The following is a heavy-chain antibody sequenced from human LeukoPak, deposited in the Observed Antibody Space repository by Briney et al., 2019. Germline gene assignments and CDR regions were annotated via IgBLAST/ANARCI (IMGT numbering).Heavy chain of an antibody. Sequence: GGSLRLSCAASGFTFSSYSMNWVRQAPGKGLEWVSSISSSSSYIYYADSVKGRFTISRDNAKNSLYLQMNSLRAEDTAVYYCARDRHSSGWQIIPFDYWGQGTLVTVSS. CDR1: GFTFSSYS. CDR2: ISSSSSYI. D-gene: IGHD6-19*01. J-gene: IGHJ4*02. V-gene: IGHV3-21*01. CDR3: ARDRHSSGWQIIPFDY.